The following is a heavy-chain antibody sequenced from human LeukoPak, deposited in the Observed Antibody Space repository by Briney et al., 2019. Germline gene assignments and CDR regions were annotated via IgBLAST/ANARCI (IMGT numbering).Heavy chain of an antibody. V-gene: IGHV4-4*07. J-gene: IGHJ4*02. Sequence: SETLSLTCTVSDGPISGYYWNWIRQPAGKGLEWIGRIYTSGTTTYSPSLKSRVTLSIDTSKDQFSLSLNSVTAADTAVYYCARGFSVAGMRSFDYWGQGILVTVSS. CDR1: DGPISGYY. CDR2: IYTSGTT. CDR3: ARGFSVAGMRSFDY. D-gene: IGHD6-19*01.